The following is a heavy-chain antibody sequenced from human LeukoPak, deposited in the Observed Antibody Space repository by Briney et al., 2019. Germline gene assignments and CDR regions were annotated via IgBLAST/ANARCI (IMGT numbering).Heavy chain of an antibody. D-gene: IGHD6-6*01. Sequence: ASVKVSCKASGYDFINYGISWVRQAPGQGLEWMGWRSIYNGNTDYKLQGRGTMTTDTSTSTAEMELRSLRSDDTAVYYCARGGPFPSSSSSREYYLDYWGQGTLVTVSS. CDR2: RSIYNGNT. CDR1: GYDFINYG. J-gene: IGHJ4*02. V-gene: IGHV1-18*01. CDR3: ARGGPFPSSSSSREYYLDY.